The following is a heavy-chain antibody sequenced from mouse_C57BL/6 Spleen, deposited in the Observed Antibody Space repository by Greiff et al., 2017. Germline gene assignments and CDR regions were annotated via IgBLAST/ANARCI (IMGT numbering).Heavy chain of an antibody. J-gene: IGHJ2*01. D-gene: IGHD1-1*01. CDR2: IYPGSGST. CDR1: GYTFKGYW. CDR3: ARETTVGARFDY. V-gene: IGHV1-55*01. Sequence: QVQLQQPGAELVKPGASVKMSCKASGYTFKGYWITWVKQRPGQGLEWIGDIYPGSGSTDYNAKFKSKATLTVDTSSSTAYMQLSRLTSEDSAVYYCARETTVGARFDYWGQGTTLTVSA.